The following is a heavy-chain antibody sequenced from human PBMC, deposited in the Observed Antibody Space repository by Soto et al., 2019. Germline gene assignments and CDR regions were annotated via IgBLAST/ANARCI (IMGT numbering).Heavy chain of an antibody. Sequence: QVQLVQSGADVKKPRSSVKVSCKASGGTFSSYAISWVRQAPGQGLEWMGGIIPIFGTANYAQKFQGRVTITADESTSTAYMELSSLRSEDAAVYYCARGGGYCSSTSCEYYYYYGMDVWGQGTTVTVSS. CDR2: IIPIFGTA. D-gene: IGHD2-2*01. CDR1: GGTFSSYA. J-gene: IGHJ6*02. V-gene: IGHV1-69*01. CDR3: ARGGGYCSSTSCEYYYYYGMDV.